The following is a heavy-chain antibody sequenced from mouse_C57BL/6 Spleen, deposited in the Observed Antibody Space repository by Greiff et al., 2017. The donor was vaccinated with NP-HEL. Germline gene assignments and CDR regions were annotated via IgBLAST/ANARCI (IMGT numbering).Heavy chain of an antibody. V-gene: IGHV1-52*01. CDR2: IDPSDSET. D-gene: IGHD2-1*01. CDR1: GYTFTSYW. Sequence: QVQLKQPGAELVRPGSSVKLSCKASGYTFTSYWMHWVKQRPIQGLEWIGNIDPSDSETHYNQKFKDKATLTVDKSSSTAYMQLSSLTSEDSAVYYCASLYYGKSYAMDYWGQGTSVTVSS. CDR3: ASLYYGKSYAMDY. J-gene: IGHJ4*01.